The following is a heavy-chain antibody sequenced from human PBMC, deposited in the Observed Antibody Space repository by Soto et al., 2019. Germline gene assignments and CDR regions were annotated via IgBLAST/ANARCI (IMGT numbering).Heavy chain of an antibody. CDR2: IYWDDDK. CDR1: GFSLSTSGVG. V-gene: IGHV2-5*02. CDR3: AHRPSYCSGGSCYSGFDY. Sequence: QITLKESGPTLVKPTQTLTLTCTFSGFSLSTSGVGVGWIRQPPGKALEWLALIYWDDDKRYSPSLKSRLTITKDTAKNPVVLTMTIMDPVDTVTYYCAHRPSYCSGGSCYSGFDYWGQGTLVTVSS. J-gene: IGHJ4*02. D-gene: IGHD2-15*01.